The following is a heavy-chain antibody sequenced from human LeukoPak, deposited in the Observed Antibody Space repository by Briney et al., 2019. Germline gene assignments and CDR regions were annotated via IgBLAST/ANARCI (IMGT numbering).Heavy chain of an antibody. V-gene: IGHV1-69*06. Sequence: SVKVSCKASGGTFSSYAISWVRQAPGQGLEWMGGIIPIFGTANYAQKFQGRVTITADKSTSTAYMELSSLRSEDTAVYYCARGRPTTSIAAAGANWFDPWGQGTLVTVSS. CDR3: ARGRPTTSIAAAGANWFDP. D-gene: IGHD6-13*01. CDR1: GGTFSSYA. J-gene: IGHJ5*02. CDR2: IIPIFGTA.